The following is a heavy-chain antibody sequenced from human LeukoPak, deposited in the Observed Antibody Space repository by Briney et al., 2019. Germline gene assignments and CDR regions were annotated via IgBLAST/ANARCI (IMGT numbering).Heavy chain of an antibody. D-gene: IGHD6-13*01. V-gene: IGHV1-8*01. J-gene: IGHJ4*02. CDR1: GYTFTSSD. CDR3: ARGRPGLASAGTYDF. CDR2: MNPNSDKT. Sequence: GASVKVSCKASGYTFTSSDINWVRQAPGQGLEWMGWMNPNSDKTGSARKFKGRVAMTKNISISTAYIEVSSLGYEDTATYYCARGRPGLASAGTYDFWGQGTLITVSS.